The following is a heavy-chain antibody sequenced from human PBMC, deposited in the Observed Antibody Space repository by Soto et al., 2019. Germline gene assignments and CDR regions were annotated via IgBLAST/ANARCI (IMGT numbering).Heavy chain of an antibody. CDR3: ATSRYQPPRRPAFDI. J-gene: IGHJ3*02. CDR2: FDPEDGET. V-gene: IGHV1-24*01. CDR1: GYTLTELS. Sequence: ASVKVSCKVSGYTLTELSMHWVRQAPGKGLEWMGGFDPEDGETIYAQKFQGRVTMTEDTSTDTAYMELSSLRSEDTAVYDSATSRYQPPRRPAFDIWGQGTMVTVSS. D-gene: IGHD2-2*01.